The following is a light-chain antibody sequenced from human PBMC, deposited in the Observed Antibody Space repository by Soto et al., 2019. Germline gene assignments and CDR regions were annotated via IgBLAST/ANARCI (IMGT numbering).Light chain of an antibody. CDR1: QSVSSSS. CDR2: GAS. J-gene: IGKJ1*01. Sequence: EIVLTQSPGTLSLSPGKRATLSCRASQSVSSSSLAWYQQKPGQAPRLLIYGASSRATGIPDRFSGSGSGTDFTLTISRLEPEDFAVYYCQQYGSSGTFGQGTKVDNK. V-gene: IGKV3-20*01. CDR3: QQYGSSGT.